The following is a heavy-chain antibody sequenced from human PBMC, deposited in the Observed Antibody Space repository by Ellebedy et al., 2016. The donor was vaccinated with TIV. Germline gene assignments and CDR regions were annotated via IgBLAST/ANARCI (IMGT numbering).Heavy chain of an antibody. CDR2: ITQDGSHT. D-gene: IGHD4-17*01. J-gene: IGHJ3*02. Sequence: GGSLRLSCAASGFTFNSYWMTWVRQAPGKGLEWVANITQDGSHTYYVDSLRGRFTISRDNAKTALYLLMNSLRGEDTAVYYCATDGSYGDYRSPTHAFVMWGQGTLVTVSS. CDR3: ATDGSYGDYRSPTHAFVM. CDR1: GFTFNSYW. V-gene: IGHV3-7*01.